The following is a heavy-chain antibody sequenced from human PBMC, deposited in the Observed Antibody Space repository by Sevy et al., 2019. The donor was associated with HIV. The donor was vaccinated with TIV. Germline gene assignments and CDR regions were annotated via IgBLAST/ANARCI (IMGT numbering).Heavy chain of an antibody. Sequence: ASVKLSCKASGYTFTNYAISWVRQAPGQGLEWMGWISGFNGDTKNAEKFQGRFTMTTDTSTKTAYMDLRSLRSDDTAVYYCVRGKTFYDFWTGGDYWGQGTLVTVSS. V-gene: IGHV1-18*01. CDR1: GYTFTNYA. CDR3: VRGKTFYDFWTGGDY. CDR2: ISGFNGDT. D-gene: IGHD3-3*01. J-gene: IGHJ4*02.